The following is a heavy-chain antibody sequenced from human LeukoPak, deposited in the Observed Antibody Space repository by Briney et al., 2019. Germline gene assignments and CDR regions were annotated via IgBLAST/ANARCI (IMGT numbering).Heavy chain of an antibody. CDR2: INPNSAGT. Sequence: GASVSVSCRASGYTFTVYYMHWVRQAPGQGLEWMGWINPNSAGTNYAQNFQGWVTMTRDTSIGTAYMELSRLRSDDTAVYYCARERDSSSYGALDFDYWGQGTLVTVSS. J-gene: IGHJ4*02. V-gene: IGHV1-2*04. CDR3: ARERDSSSYGALDFDY. D-gene: IGHD6-6*01. CDR1: GYTFTVYY.